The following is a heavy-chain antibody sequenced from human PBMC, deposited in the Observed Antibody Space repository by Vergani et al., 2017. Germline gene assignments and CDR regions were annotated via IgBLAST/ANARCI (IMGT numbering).Heavy chain of an antibody. CDR2: INPSGGYT. J-gene: IGHJ4*02. CDR1: GYTFSNYY. V-gene: IGHV1-46*03. Sequence: QVQLVQSGAEVKKPGASVKVSCKTSGYTFSNYYMHWVRQAPGQGLEWMGIINPSGGYTNYAQKFQGRVTITRDTSTSTVYMELSSLRTEDTAIYYCASGDYGILTGYRYWGQGTLVTVSA. CDR3: ASGDYGILTGYRY. D-gene: IGHD3-9*01.